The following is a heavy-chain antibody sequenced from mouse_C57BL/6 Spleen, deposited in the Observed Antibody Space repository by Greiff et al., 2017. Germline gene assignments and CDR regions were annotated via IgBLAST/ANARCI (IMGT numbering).Heavy chain of an antibody. CDR3: TTGYGNY. CDR2: IDPENGDT. D-gene: IGHD2-1*01. CDR1: GFNIKDDY. J-gene: IGHJ2*01. Sequence: EVQLQQSGAELVRPGASVKLSCTASGFNIKDDYMHWVKQRPEQGLEWIGWIDPENGDTEYASKFQGKATITADTSSSTAYLQLSSLTSEDTAVYYCTTGYGNYWGQGTTRTVSS. V-gene: IGHV14-4*01.